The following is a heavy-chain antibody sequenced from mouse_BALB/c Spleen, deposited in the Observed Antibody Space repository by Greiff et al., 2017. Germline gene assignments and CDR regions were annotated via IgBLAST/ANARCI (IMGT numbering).Heavy chain of an antibody. Sequence: DVMLVESGGGLVKPGGSLKLSCAASGFTFSSYAMSWVRQTPEKRLEWVASISSGGSTYYPDSVKGRFTISRDNARNILYLQMSSLRSEDTAMYYCARVDDYDVYAMDYWGQGTSVTVSS. CDR1: GFTFSSYA. CDR3: ARVDDYDVYAMDY. D-gene: IGHD2-4*01. CDR2: ISSGGST. J-gene: IGHJ4*01. V-gene: IGHV5-6-5*01.